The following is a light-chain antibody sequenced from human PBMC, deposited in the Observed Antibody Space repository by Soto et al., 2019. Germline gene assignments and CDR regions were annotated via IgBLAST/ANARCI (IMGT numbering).Light chain of an antibody. V-gene: IGKV1-9*01. CDR1: QGISSY. CDR2: AAS. Sequence: DIQLTQSPSFLSASVGDRVTITCRASQGISSYFAWYQQKPGKAPKLLIYAASTLQSGVPSRFSGSGSGTEFTLTISSLQPEDFATYSCQQLNSYPQTFGQGTRLEIK. CDR3: QQLNSYPQT. J-gene: IGKJ5*01.